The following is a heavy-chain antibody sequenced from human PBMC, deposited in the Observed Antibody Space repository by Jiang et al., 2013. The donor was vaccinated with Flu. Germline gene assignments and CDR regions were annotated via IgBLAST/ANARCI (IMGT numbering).Heavy chain of an antibody. V-gene: IGHV4-39*01. CDR3: ARLMRLRLGETQNYIDY. D-gene: IGHD3-16*01. Sequence: LLKPSETLSLTCTVSGASISSSTYYWGWIRQPPGKGLEWIGTIYYSGSTYYNPSLKSRVTVSVDTSKNQFSLRLSSVTAADTAVYYCARLMRLRLGETQNYIDYWGQGTLVTVSS. CDR2: IYYSGST. CDR1: GASISSSTYY. J-gene: IGHJ4*02.